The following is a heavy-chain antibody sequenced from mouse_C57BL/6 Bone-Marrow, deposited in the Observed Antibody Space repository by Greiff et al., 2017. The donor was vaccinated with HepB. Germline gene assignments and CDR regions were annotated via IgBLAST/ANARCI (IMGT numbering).Heavy chain of an antibody. J-gene: IGHJ2*01. Sequence: QVQLQQPGAELVKPGASVKLSCKASGYTFTSYWMQWVKQRPGQGLEWIGEIDPSDSYTNYNQKFKGKSTLTVDKSSSTAYMQLSSLTSEDSAVYYCARGVTSYYFDYWGQGTTLTVSS. CDR1: GYTFTSYW. CDR2: IDPSDSYT. V-gene: IGHV1-50*01. CDR3: ARGVTSYYFDY. D-gene: IGHD2-3*01.